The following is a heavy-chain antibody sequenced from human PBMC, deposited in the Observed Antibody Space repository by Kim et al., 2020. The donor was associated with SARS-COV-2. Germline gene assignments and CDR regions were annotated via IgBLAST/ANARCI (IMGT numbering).Heavy chain of an antibody. CDR1: GYTLTELS. CDR2: FDPEDGET. J-gene: IGHJ4*02. V-gene: IGHV1-24*01. D-gene: IGHD2-15*01. CDR3: ATGVRYCSGGSCSDY. Sequence: ASVKVSCKVSGYTLTELSMHWVRQAPGKGLEWMGGFDPEDGETIYAQKFQGRVTMTEDTSTDTAYMEPSSLRSEDTAVYYCATGVRYCSGGSCSDYWGQGTLVTVSS.